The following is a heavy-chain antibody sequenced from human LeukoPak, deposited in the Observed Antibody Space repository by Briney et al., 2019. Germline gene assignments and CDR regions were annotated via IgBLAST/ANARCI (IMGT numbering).Heavy chain of an antibody. CDR1: GFTFSSYA. CDR2: ISYDGSNK. Sequence: GGSLRLSCAASGFTFSSYAMHWVRQAPGKGLEWVAVISYDGSNKYYADSVKGRFTISRDNSKNTLYLQMNSLRAEDTAVYYCARDQKDIVVVVAATPIFGGLNWFDPWGQGTLVTVSS. J-gene: IGHJ5*02. CDR3: ARDQKDIVVVVAATPIFGGLNWFDP. D-gene: IGHD2-15*01. V-gene: IGHV3-30*04.